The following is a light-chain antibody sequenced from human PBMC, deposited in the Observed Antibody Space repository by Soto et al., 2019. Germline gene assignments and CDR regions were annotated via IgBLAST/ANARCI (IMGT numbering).Light chain of an antibody. Sequence: QSVLTQPPSVSGAPGQRVTISCTGTKSNIGAGYDVHWYQQVPGAAPKLLIYVNNNRPSGVPDRFSGSRSGTSTSLANTGLQAEDEADYYCQSYDSSLSAFVFGTGTKLTVL. V-gene: IGLV1-40*01. CDR3: QSYDSSLSAFV. CDR1: KSNIGAGYD. CDR2: VNN. J-gene: IGLJ1*01.